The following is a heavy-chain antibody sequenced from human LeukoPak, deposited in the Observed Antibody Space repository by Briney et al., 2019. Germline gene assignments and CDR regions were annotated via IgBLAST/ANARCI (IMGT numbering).Heavy chain of an antibody. CDR2: ISSNGGST. CDR3: ARDGVKAAAGTGTMIGGYYYYMDV. Sequence: GSLRLSCAASGFTFSSYAMHWVRQALGKGLEYVSAISSNGGSTYYANSVKGRFTISRDNSENTLYLQMGSLRAEDMAVYYCARDGVKAAAGTGTMIGGYYYYMDVWGKGTTVTVSS. D-gene: IGHD6-13*01. CDR1: GFTFSSYA. V-gene: IGHV3-64*01. J-gene: IGHJ6*03.